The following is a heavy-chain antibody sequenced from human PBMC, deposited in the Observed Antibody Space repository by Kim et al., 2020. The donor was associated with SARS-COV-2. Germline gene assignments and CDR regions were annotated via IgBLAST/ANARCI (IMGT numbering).Heavy chain of an antibody. J-gene: IGHJ4*02. D-gene: IGHD3-22*01. CDR3: ARGYYDSSGYYPFDY. CDR1: GYSFTSYW. Sequence: GESLKISCKGSGYSFTSYWIGWVRQMPGKGLEWMGIIYPGDSGTRYSPSFQGQVTISADKSISTAYLQWSSLKASDTAMYYCARGYYDSSGYYPFDYWGQGTLVTVSS. CDR2: IYPGDSGT. V-gene: IGHV5-51*01.